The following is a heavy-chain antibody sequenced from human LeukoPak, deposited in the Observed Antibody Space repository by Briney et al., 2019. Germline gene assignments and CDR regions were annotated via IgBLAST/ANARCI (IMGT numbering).Heavy chain of an antibody. D-gene: IGHD5-18*01. CDR3: ARDQSATAMGGYYFDY. Sequence: PSETLSLTCTVSGGSISSTSYYWGWVRQPPGKGLEWIGYIYYSGSTNYNPSLKSRVTISVDTSKNQFSLNLGSVTAADTAVYYCARDQSATAMGGYYFDYWGQGTLVAVSS. CDR1: GGSISSTSYY. J-gene: IGHJ4*02. CDR2: IYYSGST. V-gene: IGHV4-61*01.